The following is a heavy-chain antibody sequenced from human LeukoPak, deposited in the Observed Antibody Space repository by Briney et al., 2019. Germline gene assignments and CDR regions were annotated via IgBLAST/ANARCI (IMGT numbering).Heavy chain of an antibody. CDR1: RFIFSNYY. V-gene: IGHV3-11*01. CDR2: IGADGSSE. D-gene: IGHD5-12*01. Sequence: PGGSLRLSCAASRFIFSNYYMSWIRQTPGKGLEWIANIGADGSSEYSAYSATGRFTISRDKARNSLFLHLNRLRVDDTAVYFCARAGTYGGYKVFDNWGQGTLVTVSS. CDR3: ARAGTYGGYKVFDN. J-gene: IGHJ4*02.